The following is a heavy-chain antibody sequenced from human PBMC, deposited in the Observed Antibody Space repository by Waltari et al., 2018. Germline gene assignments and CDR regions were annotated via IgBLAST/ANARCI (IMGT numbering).Heavy chain of an antibody. V-gene: IGHV1-8*03. CDR1: GYTFTRFD. CDR3: AREPRRVDY. Sequence: QVQLVQSGAEVKQPGASVKVSCKASGYTFTRFDITGVRQATGQGIEWMGYVNPNSRTIVDEETFQGRVTITRDTSISRGYKELSSVRSDDTGVYYCAREPRRVDYWGQGTLVTVSS. J-gene: IGHJ4*02. CDR2: VNPNSRTI.